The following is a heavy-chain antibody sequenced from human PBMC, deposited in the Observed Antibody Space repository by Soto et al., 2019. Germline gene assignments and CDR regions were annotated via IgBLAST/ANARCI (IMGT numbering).Heavy chain of an antibody. CDR3: ASSRNVDTALLDY. CDR1: GGSISSSNW. Sequence: SETLSLTCAVSGGSISSSNWWSWVRQPPGKGLEWIGEIYHSGSTNYNPSLKSRVTISVDKSKNQFSLKLSSVTAADTAVYYCASSRNVDTALLDYWGQGTLVTVSS. D-gene: IGHD5-18*01. CDR2: IYHSGST. V-gene: IGHV4-4*02. J-gene: IGHJ4*02.